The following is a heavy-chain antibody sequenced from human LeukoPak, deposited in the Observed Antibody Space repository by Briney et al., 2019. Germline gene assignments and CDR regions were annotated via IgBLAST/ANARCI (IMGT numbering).Heavy chain of an antibody. J-gene: IGHJ5*02. CDR1: GFTVCGYS. Sequence: GGSLRLSYAPSGFTVCGYSMNWVRQAPGKGLEWVSSISGSSSYINYADSVKGRFTISRDNAKNSLYLQMDSLRAEDTAVYYCARIPVPKTFDHWGQGTLVTVSS. CDR3: ARIPVPKTFDH. V-gene: IGHV3-21*04. CDR2: ISGSSSYI. D-gene: IGHD6-19*01.